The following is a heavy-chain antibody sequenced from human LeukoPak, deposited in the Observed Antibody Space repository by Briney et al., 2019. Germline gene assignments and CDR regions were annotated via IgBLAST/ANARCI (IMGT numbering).Heavy chain of an antibody. V-gene: IGHV4-59*08. J-gene: IGHJ4*02. D-gene: IGHD6-13*01. CDR2: IYYSGST. CDR3: ARQGYRAAADY. CDR1: GGSVGTYS. Sequence: PSETLSVTCTVSGGSVGTYSWSWIRQPRGKGLEWIGYIYYSGSTNYSPSLKSRVTISVDTSKNQFSLKLSSVTAADTAVYYCARQGYRAAADYWGQGTLVTVSS.